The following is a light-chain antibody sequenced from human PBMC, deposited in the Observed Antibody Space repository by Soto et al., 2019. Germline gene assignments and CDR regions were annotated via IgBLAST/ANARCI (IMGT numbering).Light chain of an antibody. Sequence: QPVLTQSPSASASLGASVKLTCTLSSGHSTYTIAWHRQQPEKGPRYLMNINSDGSHTKGDGIPDRFSGSSSGAERYLTISSLQSEDEADYYCQTWGTGYAVFGGGTQLTVL. CDR3: QTWGTGYAV. J-gene: IGLJ7*01. V-gene: IGLV4-69*01. CDR2: INSDGSH. CDR1: SGHSTYT.